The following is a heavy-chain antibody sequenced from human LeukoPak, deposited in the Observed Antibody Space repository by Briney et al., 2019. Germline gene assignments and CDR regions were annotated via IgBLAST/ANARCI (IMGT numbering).Heavy chain of an antibody. CDR1: GGSISSYY. CDR3: AGGYCSRSNCFYGSEYFDF. D-gene: IGHD2-2*01. Sequence: SETLSLTCTVSGGSISSYYWSWIRQPPGKGLQWIGYIYYSGSTNYNPSLNSRATISIDTSKNQFSLNLSSVTAADTAVYYCAGGYCSRSNCFYGSEYFDFWGQGTLVSVSS. J-gene: IGHJ4*02. CDR2: IYYSGST. V-gene: IGHV4-59*01.